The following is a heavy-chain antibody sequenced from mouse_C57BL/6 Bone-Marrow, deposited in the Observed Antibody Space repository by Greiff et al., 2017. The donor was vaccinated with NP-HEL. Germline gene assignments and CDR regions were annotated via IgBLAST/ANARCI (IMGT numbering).Heavy chain of an antibody. Sequence: VQLKESGPGLVKPSQSLSLTCSVTGYSITSGYYWNWIRQFPGNKLEWMGYISYDGSNNYNPSLKNRISLTRDTSKNQFFLKLNSVTTEDTATYYCARDYYFDYWGQGTTLTVSS. CDR1: GYSITSGYY. CDR3: ARDYYFDY. CDR2: ISYDGSN. J-gene: IGHJ2*01. V-gene: IGHV3-6*01.